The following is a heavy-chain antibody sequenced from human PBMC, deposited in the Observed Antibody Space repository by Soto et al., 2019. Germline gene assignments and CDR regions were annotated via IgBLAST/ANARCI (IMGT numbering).Heavy chain of an antibody. CDR1: GGSQISSH. CDR3: ARRIVATETFDY. Sequence: SGTPFLTRPVLGGSQISSHLGWVRQPPGRGLEWIGFIYYAGSTKYNPSLNSRVTISVDTSKNQFSLTVTSVTAADTAVYYCARRIVATETFDYWGQGTLVTVSS. V-gene: IGHV4-59*08. CDR2: IYYAGST. J-gene: IGHJ4*02. D-gene: IGHD5-12*01.